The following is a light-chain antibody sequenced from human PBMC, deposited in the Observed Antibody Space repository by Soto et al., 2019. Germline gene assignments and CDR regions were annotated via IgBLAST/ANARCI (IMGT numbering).Light chain of an antibody. CDR3: QELNASPFT. CDR2: DAT. V-gene: IGKV1-9*01. J-gene: IGKJ4*01. Sequence: DIQLTQSPSLLSSSVGDRVTITCRASEGISTYLAWYQHKPGRAPKLLIYDATTLQSGVPSRFSGGGSGTEFALTISSLRPDDVGTYYCQELNASPFTFGGGTKGEIK. CDR1: EGISTY.